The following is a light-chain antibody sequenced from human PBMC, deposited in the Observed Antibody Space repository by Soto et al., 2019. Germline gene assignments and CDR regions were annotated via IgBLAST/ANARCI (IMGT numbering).Light chain of an antibody. Sequence: QPVLTQSPSASASLGASVKLTCTLSSGHSSYAIAWHQQQPEKGPRYLMKLNSDGSHSKGNGIPDRFSGSSSGAERYLTISSLQSEDEADYYCLTWGTGPLVFGGGTKLTVL. CDR2: LNSDGSH. CDR1: SGHSSYA. V-gene: IGLV4-69*01. J-gene: IGLJ2*01. CDR3: LTWGTGPLV.